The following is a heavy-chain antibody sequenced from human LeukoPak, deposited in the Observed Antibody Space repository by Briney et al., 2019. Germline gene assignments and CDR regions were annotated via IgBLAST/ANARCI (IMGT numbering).Heavy chain of an antibody. D-gene: IGHD4-11*01. CDR2: IDPSDSYT. Sequence: GESLKISCKGSGYSFTSYWISWVRQMPGKGLEWMGRIDPSDSYTNYSPSFQGHVTISADKSISTAYLQWSSLKASDTAMYYCARPLTTVTARDYWGQGTLVTVSS. CDR1: GYSFTSYW. J-gene: IGHJ4*02. V-gene: IGHV5-10-1*01. CDR3: ARPLTTVTARDY.